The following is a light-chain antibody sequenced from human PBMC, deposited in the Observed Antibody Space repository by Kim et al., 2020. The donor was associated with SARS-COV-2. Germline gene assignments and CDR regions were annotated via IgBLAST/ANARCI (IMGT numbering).Light chain of an antibody. Sequence: GEMSTSSGRGSHSVSSGYLAWYQQKPGPAPRLLIYLASSRATGIPDRFSGSGSGTDFTLTISRLEPEDSAVYYCQQYDRSPRTFGQGTKVEIK. CDR3: QQYDRSPRT. CDR2: LAS. CDR1: HSVSSGY. V-gene: IGKV3-20*01. J-gene: IGKJ1*01.